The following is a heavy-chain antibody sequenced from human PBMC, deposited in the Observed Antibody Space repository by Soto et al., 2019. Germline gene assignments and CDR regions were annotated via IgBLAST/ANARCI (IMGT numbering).Heavy chain of an antibody. J-gene: IGHJ6*02. Sequence: PGGSLRLSCIDSGFSFSTYVMDWVRQAPGKGLEWVARILYDGSKEFYADSVKGRFTISRDNSKNTLYLQMNSLRAEDTAVYYCARRSPRGFGVGMDVWGQGTTVTVSS. CDR2: ILYDGSKE. CDR1: GFSFSTYV. D-gene: IGHD3-10*01. CDR3: ARRSPRGFGVGMDV. V-gene: IGHV3-30*03.